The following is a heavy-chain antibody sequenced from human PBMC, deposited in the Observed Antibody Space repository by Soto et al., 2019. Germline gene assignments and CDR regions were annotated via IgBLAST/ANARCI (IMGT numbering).Heavy chain of an antibody. D-gene: IGHD3-9*01. CDR2: IIPILGIA. CDR3: ARGTNYDILTGPDNWFDP. CDR1: GGTFSSYT. J-gene: IGHJ5*02. V-gene: IGHV1-69*02. Sequence: SVKVSCKASGGTFSSYTISWVRQAPGQGLEWMGRIIPILGIANYAQKFQGRVTITADKSTSTAYMELSSLRSEDTAVYYCARGTNYDILTGPDNWFDPWGQGTLVTVSS.